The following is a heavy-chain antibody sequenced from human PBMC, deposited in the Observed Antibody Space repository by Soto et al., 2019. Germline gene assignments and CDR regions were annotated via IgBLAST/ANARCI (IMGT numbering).Heavy chain of an antibody. J-gene: IGHJ5*02. V-gene: IGHV4-34*01. D-gene: IGHD3-10*01. Sequence: QVQLQQWGAGLLKPSETLSLTCAVYGGSFSGYYWSWIRQPPGKGLEWIGEINHRGSTNYNPSLKSRGPISVDTSKNQFSLKLSSVTAADTAVYYCARSLRITMVRGARYNWFDPWGQGTLVTVSS. CDR2: INHRGST. CDR1: GGSFSGYY. CDR3: ARSLRITMVRGARYNWFDP.